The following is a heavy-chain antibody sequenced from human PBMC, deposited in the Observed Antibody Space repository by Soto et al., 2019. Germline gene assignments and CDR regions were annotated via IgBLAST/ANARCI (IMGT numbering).Heavy chain of an antibody. V-gene: IGHV3-66*01. Sequence: EVQRVESGGGLVQPGGSLRLSCAASGFTVSSNYMSWVRQAPGKGLEWVSVISSCGSTYYADSVKGRFTIPRDHSKKTLYLQMNSMRAEDKAVYYCAREEGSSLRAFDLWGQGTMVTVSS. CDR1: GFTVSSNY. J-gene: IGHJ3*01. CDR2: ISSCGST. D-gene: IGHD6-13*01. CDR3: AREEGSSLRAFDL.